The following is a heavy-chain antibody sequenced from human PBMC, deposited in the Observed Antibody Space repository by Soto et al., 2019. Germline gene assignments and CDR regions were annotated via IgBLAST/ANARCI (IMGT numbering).Heavy chain of an antibody. CDR1: GGSISSGGYY. D-gene: IGHD6-6*01. CDR2: IYYSGST. Sequence: SETLSLTCTVSGGSISSGGYYWSWIRQHPGKGLEWIGYIYYSGSTYYNPSLKSRVTISVDTSKNQFSLKLSSVTAADTAVYYCARCIAARPKVADYWGQGTLVTVSS. V-gene: IGHV4-31*03. CDR3: ARCIAARPKVADY. J-gene: IGHJ4*02.